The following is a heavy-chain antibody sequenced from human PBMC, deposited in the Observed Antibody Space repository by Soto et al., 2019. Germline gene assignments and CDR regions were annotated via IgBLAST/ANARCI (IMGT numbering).Heavy chain of an antibody. Sequence: EVQLVETGGGLIQPGGSLRLSCAVSGFTDSSNYMNWVRQAPGKGLEWVSVIYSGGTTDYADSVKGRFTISRDSSKNTLYLQMNSLRAEDTAVYYCARGLSLSEWWFDYWGQGTLVTVSS. J-gene: IGHJ4*02. CDR2: IYSGGTT. CDR1: GFTDSSNY. D-gene: IGHD2-8*01. CDR3: ARGLSLSEWWFDY. V-gene: IGHV3-53*02.